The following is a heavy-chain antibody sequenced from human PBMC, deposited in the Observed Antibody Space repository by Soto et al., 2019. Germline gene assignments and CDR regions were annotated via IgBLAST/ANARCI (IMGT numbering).Heavy chain of an antibody. CDR1: GGSISSGGYY. Sequence: SSETLSLTCTVSGGSISSGGYYWSWIRQPPGKGLEWIAYIYDSGITNYNPSLKSRVTISVDTSKNQVSLKLTSVTATDTAVYYCARLGYCNGDSCYGHDYWGQGILVTVSS. V-gene: IGHV4-61*08. CDR3: ARLGYCNGDSCYGHDY. D-gene: IGHD2-15*01. J-gene: IGHJ4*02. CDR2: IYDSGIT.